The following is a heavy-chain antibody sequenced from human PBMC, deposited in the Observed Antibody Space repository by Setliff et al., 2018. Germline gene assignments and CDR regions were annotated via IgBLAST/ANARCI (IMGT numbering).Heavy chain of an antibody. CDR2: FYHSASS. V-gene: IGHV4-59*08. J-gene: IGHJ4*02. Sequence: SETLSLTCNVSGGSISSDYWAWIRQPPGKALEWIGYFYHSASSNYNPSLKSRVTISVDTSKNQFSLRLKSVTAADTAVYYCARGNSRSSVWYVVPHFDYWGQGTLVTVSS. CDR1: GGSISSDY. CDR3: ARGNSRSSVWYVVPHFDY. D-gene: IGHD6-19*01.